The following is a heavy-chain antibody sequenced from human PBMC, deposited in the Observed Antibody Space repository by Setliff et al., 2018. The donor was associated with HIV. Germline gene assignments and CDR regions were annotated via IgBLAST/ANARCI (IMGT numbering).Heavy chain of an antibody. V-gene: IGHV3-48*01. D-gene: IGHD2-8*02. CDR1: GFSLSDHS. CDR3: ARGSRLVPTYYYYYYMDV. CDR2: ISSSSGTT. Sequence: VGSLRLSCETSGFSLSDHSMHWVRQAPGKGLEWVSYISSSSGTTYYADSVKGRFTISRDNARNSLFLQMNSLRAEDTAVYYCARGSRLVPTYYYYYYMDVWGEGTTVTVSS. J-gene: IGHJ6*03.